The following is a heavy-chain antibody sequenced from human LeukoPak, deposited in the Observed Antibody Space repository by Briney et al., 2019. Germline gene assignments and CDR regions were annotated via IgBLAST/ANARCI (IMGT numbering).Heavy chain of an antibody. CDR3: ATLRPVRGVIPYYYGMDV. CDR2: FDPEDGET. V-gene: IGHV1-24*01. Sequence: ASVKVSCKVSGYTLTELSMHWVRLAPGKGLEWMGGFDPEDGETIYAQKFQGRVTMTEDTSTDTAYMELSSLRSEDTAVYYCATLRPVRGVIPYYYGMDVWGQGTTVTVSS. CDR1: GYTLTELS. J-gene: IGHJ6*02. D-gene: IGHD3-10*01.